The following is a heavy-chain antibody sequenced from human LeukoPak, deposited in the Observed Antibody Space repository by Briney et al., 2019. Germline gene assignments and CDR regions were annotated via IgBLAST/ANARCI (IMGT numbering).Heavy chain of an antibody. D-gene: IGHD1-14*01. CDR3: ARTPGSWQFNK. CDR2: IYTSGGT. Sequence: SETLSLTCTVSGGSISSGSYYWNWIRQPAGKGLEWIGRIYTSGGTNYNPSLKSRVTISADTSKNQFSLKLTSVTAADTAVYYCARTPGSWQFNKWGQGTLVTVSS. V-gene: IGHV4-61*02. CDR1: GGSISSGSYY. J-gene: IGHJ4*02.